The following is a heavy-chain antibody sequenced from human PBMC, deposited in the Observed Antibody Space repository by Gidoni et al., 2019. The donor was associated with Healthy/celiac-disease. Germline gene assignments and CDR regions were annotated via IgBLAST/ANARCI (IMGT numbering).Heavy chain of an antibody. V-gene: IGHV4-59*01. Sequence: QVQLQESGPGLVKPSETLSLTCTVSGCSISSYYWSWIRQPPGKGLEWSGYIYYSRSTNYNPSLKSRGTIAVDTSKNQFSLKLSSVTAADTAVDYCARDRIDYGDDDYYYYGMDVWGQGTTVTVSS. J-gene: IGHJ6*02. CDR2: IYYSRST. D-gene: IGHD4-17*01. CDR1: GCSISSYY. CDR3: ARDRIDYGDDDYYYYGMDV.